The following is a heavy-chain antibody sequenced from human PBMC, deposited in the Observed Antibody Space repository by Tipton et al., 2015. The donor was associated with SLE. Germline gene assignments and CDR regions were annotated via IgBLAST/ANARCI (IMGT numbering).Heavy chain of an antibody. D-gene: IGHD6-13*01. CDR1: GGSISSSSYY. J-gene: IGHJ4*02. CDR2: IYYSGST. CDR3: ARGATGSSCWYY. Sequence: TLSLTCTVSGGSISSSSYYWGWIRQPPGKGLEWIGSIYYSGSTYYNPSLKSRVTISVDTSKNQFSLKLSSVTAADTAVYYCARGATGSSCWYYWGQGTLVTVSS. V-gene: IGHV4-39*07.